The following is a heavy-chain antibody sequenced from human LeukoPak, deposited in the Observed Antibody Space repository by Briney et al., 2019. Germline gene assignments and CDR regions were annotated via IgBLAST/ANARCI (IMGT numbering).Heavy chain of an antibody. CDR3: AARVSCSSTSCYTLDIDY. V-gene: IGHV1-58*02. CDR2: IVVGSGNT. CDR1: GFTFTSSA. J-gene: IGHJ4*02. Sequence: SVKVSCKASGFTFTSSAMQWVRQARGQRLEWIGWIVVGSGNTNYAQKFQERVTITRDMSTSTAYMELGSLRSEDTAVYYCAARVSCSSTSCYTLDIDYWGQGTLVTVSS. D-gene: IGHD2-2*02.